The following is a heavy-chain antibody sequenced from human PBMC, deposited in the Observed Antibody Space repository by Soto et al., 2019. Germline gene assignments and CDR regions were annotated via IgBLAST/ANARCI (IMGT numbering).Heavy chain of an antibody. CDR2: MNPNSGNT. J-gene: IGHJ6*03. V-gene: IGHV1-8*01. CDR3: AKSLNYDILTGYQGYYYMDV. D-gene: IGHD3-9*01. CDR1: GYTFTSYD. Sequence: ASVKVSCKASGYTFTSYDINWVRQATGQGLERMGWMNPNSGNTGYAQKFQGRVTMTRNTSISTAYMELSSLRSEDTAVYYCAKSLNYDILTGYQGYYYMDVWGKGTTVTVSS.